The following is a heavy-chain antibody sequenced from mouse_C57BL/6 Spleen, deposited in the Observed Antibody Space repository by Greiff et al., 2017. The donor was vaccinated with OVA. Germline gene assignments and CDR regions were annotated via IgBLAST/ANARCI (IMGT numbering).Heavy chain of an antibody. CDR1: GFTFSSYA. CDR2: ISDGGSYT. J-gene: IGHJ3*01. V-gene: IGHV5-4*01. CDR3: ARDRGTSWFAY. D-gene: IGHD3-3*01. Sequence: EVKLEESGGGLVKPGGSLKLSCAASGFTFSSYAMSWVRQTPEKRLEWVATISDGGSYTYYPDNVKGRFTISRDNAKNNLYLQMSHLKSEDTAMYYCARDRGTSWFAYWGQGTLVTVSA.